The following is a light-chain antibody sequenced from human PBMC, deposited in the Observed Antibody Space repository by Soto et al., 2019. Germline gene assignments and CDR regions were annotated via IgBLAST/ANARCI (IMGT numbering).Light chain of an antibody. J-gene: IGLJ3*02. V-gene: IGLV2-11*01. CDR1: SSDVGAYNY. CDR2: EVT. Sequence: QSALTQPRSVSGSPGQSVTISCTGTSSDVGAYNYVSWYQQHPGKAPKVMIYEVTARPSGVPDRFSGSKSGNTASLTISGLQTEDEADYYCCSHAGSNTWVFGGGTQLTVL. CDR3: CSHAGSNTWV.